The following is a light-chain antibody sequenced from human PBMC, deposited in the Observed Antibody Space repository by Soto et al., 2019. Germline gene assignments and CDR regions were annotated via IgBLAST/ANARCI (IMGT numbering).Light chain of an antibody. CDR3: SSYTSSSTYVV. V-gene: IGLV2-14*01. CDR2: EVS. Sequence: QSVLTQPASVSGSPGQSITISCTGTSRDVGGYNYVSWYQQHPGKAPKLMIYEVSNRPLGVSNRFSGSKSGNTDSLTISGLQAEDVADYYCSSYTSSSTYVVFGGGTKLTVL. CDR1: SRDVGGYNY. J-gene: IGLJ2*01.